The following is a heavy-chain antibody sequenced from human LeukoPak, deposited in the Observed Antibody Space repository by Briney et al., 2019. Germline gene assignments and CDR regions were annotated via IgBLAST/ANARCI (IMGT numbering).Heavy chain of an antibody. D-gene: IGHD3-22*01. CDR1: GYTFTSYG. V-gene: IGHV1-18*01. J-gene: IGHJ5*02. Sequence: ASVKVSCKASGYTFTSYGISWVRQAPGQGLEWMGWISAYNGNTNYAQKLQGRVTMTTDTSTSTAYMELRSLRSDDTAVYYRASTSDYYDSRWFDPWGQGTLVTVSS. CDR2: ISAYNGNT. CDR3: ASTSDYYDSRWFDP.